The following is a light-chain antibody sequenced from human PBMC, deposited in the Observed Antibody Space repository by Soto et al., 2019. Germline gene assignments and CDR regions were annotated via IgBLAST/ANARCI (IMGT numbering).Light chain of an antibody. J-gene: IGLJ3*02. CDR1: SSDVGDYNY. CDR2: DVS. CDR3: CSYAGSYTWV. Sequence: QSALTQPRSVSGSPGQSVTISCTGTSSDVGDYNYVSWYQQHPGKAPKLMIYDVSERPSGVPDRFSGSKSGNTASLTISGLPAEDEADYYCCSYAGSYTWVFGGGTKLTVL. V-gene: IGLV2-11*01.